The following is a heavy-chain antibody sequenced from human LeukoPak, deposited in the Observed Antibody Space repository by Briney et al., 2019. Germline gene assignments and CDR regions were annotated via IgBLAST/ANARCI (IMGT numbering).Heavy chain of an antibody. Sequence: PVRSLRLSCAASGFTFSSYAMHWVRQAPGKGLEWVAVISYDGSNKYYADSVKGRFTISRDNSRNTLYLQMNSLRAEDTAVYYCARSTGKQQLVRPFDYWGQGTLVTVSS. CDR1: GFTFSSYA. V-gene: IGHV3-30*04. D-gene: IGHD6-13*01. J-gene: IGHJ4*02. CDR3: ARSTGKQQLVRPFDY. CDR2: ISYDGSNK.